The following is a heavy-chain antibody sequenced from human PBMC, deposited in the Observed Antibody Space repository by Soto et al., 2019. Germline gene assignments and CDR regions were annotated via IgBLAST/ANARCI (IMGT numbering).Heavy chain of an antibody. Sequence: GGSLRLSCAASGFTFSSYSMNWVRQAPGKGLEWVSYISSSSSTIYYEDSVKGRFTISRDNAKNSLYLQMNSLRDEDTAVYYCARKRGTYYYGSGSYQPGYYYYGMDVWGQGTTVTVSS. D-gene: IGHD3-10*01. CDR3: ARKRGTYYYGSGSYQPGYYYYGMDV. CDR1: GFTFSSYS. J-gene: IGHJ6*02. V-gene: IGHV3-48*02. CDR2: ISSSSSTI.